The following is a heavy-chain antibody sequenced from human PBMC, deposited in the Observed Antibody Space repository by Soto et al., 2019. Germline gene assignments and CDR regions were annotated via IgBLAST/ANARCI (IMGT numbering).Heavy chain of an antibody. CDR2: ITSSGSTI. Sequence: VQLLESGGALVQPGGSLRLSCAASGFTFSDYYMSWIRQAPGKGLEWVSYITSSGSTIYYADSVKGRFTISRDNAKNSLYLQMNSRRAEDTAVYYCARENEQWVAADNWGQGTLVTVSS. CDR3: ARENEQWVAADN. CDR1: GFTFSDYY. J-gene: IGHJ4*02. D-gene: IGHD6-19*01. V-gene: IGHV3-11*01.